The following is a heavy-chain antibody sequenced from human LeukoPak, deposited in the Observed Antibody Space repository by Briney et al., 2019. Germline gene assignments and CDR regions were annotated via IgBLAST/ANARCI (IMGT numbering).Heavy chain of an antibody. J-gene: IGHJ4*02. Sequence: GGSLRLSCAASVFTFSRYWKTGVRHAPGKGREWGANIKQGGREKYYVDSVKGTFTISRDNAKNSMYLKMNRLSAEDTAVYYCARWGSDNGGDIDHWGQGTLVTVSS. V-gene: IGHV3-7*01. CDR3: ARWGSDNGGDIDH. D-gene: IGHD2-8*01. CDR2: IKQGGREK. CDR1: VFTFSRYW.